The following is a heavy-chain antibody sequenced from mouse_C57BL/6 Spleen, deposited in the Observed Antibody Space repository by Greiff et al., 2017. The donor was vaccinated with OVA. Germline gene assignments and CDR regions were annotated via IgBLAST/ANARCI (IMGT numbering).Heavy chain of an antibody. CDR1: GYSFTGYY. CDR3: ARKEGLLRAMDY. CDR2: INPSTGGT. V-gene: IGHV1-42*01. Sequence: VQLKESGPELVKPGASVKISCKASGYSFTGYYMNWVTQSPEKSLEWIGEINPSTGGTTYNPKFKAKATLTVDKSSSTAYMQLKSLTSEDSAVYYCARKEGLLRAMDYWGQGTSVTVSS. J-gene: IGHJ4*01. D-gene: IGHD2-1*01.